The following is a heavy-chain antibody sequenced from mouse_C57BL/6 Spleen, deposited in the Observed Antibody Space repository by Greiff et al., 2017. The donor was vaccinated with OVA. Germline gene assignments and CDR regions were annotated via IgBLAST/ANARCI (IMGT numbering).Heavy chain of an antibody. Sequence: VKLMESGAELVRPGASVTLSCKASGYTFTDYEMHWVKQTPVHGLEWIGAIDPETGGTAYNQKFKGKAILTADKSSSTAYMELRSLTSEDSAVYYCTRSRYSPYWGQGTTLTVSS. V-gene: IGHV1-15*01. CDR3: TRSRYSPY. D-gene: IGHD2-12*01. CDR2: IDPETGGT. CDR1: GYTFTDYE. J-gene: IGHJ2*01.